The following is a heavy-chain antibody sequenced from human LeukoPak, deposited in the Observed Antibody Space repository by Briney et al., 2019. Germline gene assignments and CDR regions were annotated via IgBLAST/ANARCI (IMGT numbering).Heavy chain of an antibody. V-gene: IGHV6-1*01. CDR3: XXXXTQYDCFDP. CDR2: TYYRSTWYN. D-gene: IGHD2-2*01. J-gene: IGHJ5*02. Sequence: SQTLSLTCAISGDSVSSNSVTWNWIRQSPSRGLEWLGRTYYRSTWYNDYAVSVRGRITVNPDTSKNQFSLHLNSVTPEDTAVYYCXXXXTQYDCFDPWGQGILVTVSS. CDR1: GDSVSSNSVT.